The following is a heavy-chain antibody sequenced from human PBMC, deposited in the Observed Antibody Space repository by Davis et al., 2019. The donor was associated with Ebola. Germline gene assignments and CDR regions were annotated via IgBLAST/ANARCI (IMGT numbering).Heavy chain of an antibody. D-gene: IGHD6-19*01. V-gene: IGHV5-51*01. CDR2: IYPGDSDT. CDR1: GYSFTSYW. Sequence: PGGSLRLSCKGSGYSFTSYWIGWVRQMPGKGLEWMGIIYPGDSDTRYSPSFQCQVTISADRSISTAYLQWSSLKASDTAMYYCARLRYSSGWTVYWYFDLWGRGTLVTVSS. J-gene: IGHJ2*01. CDR3: ARLRYSSGWTVYWYFDL.